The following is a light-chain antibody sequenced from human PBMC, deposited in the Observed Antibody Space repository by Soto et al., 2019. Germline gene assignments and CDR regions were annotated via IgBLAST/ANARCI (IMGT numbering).Light chain of an antibody. CDR1: QSVSSN. J-gene: IGKJ5*01. Sequence: IVMPQTPATLSVSPGERSTLSCMSSQSVSSNLAWYQQKPGQAPRLLIYGASARATGIPARFTGSGSGTEFTLTISSLQSEDFAVYYCQQYNNWPPITFGQGTRLEIK. V-gene: IGKV3-15*01. CDR3: QQYNNWPPIT. CDR2: GAS.